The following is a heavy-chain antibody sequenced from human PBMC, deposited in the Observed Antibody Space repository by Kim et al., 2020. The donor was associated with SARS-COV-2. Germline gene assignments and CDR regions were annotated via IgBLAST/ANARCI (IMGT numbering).Heavy chain of an antibody. J-gene: IGHJ5*02. CDR3: ARGGQVVIDGRVSLTPYDH. CDR1: GGTFSNYA. CDR2: ILPMVDIP. Sequence: SVKVSCKASGGTFSNYAVNWVRQAPGQGLEWMGRILPMVDIPNYARNFQGRLTTTADKSMSTAYMELTGLTSADTAVYYCARGGQVVIDGRVSLTPYDHWGQGALVTVSS. V-gene: IGHV1-69*04. D-gene: IGHD2-21*01.